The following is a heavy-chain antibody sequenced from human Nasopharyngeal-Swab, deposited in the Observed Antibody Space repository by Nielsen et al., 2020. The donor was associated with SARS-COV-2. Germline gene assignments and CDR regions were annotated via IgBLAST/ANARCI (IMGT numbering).Heavy chain of an antibody. CDR2: INHSGST. Sequence: RQAPGKGLEWIGEINHSGSTNYNPSLKSRVTISVDTSKNKFSLKLSSVTAADTAVYYCARATYYDYVWGSYRPGAFDIWGQGTMVTVSS. CDR3: ARATYYDYVWGSYRPGAFDI. D-gene: IGHD3-16*02. V-gene: IGHV4-34*01. J-gene: IGHJ3*02.